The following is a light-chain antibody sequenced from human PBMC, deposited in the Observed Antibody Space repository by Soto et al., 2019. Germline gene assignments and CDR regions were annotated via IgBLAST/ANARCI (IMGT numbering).Light chain of an antibody. Sequence: DIQMTQSQSSLSASVGDRVTITCRASQSISSYLNWYQQKPGKAPKLLIYAASSLQSVVPSRFSGRGPGTGFTLGITSLQPKYCATDDYQQSYSTLFTFGPGTKVDIK. J-gene: IGKJ3*01. CDR1: QSISSY. V-gene: IGKV1-39*01. CDR3: QQSYSTLFT. CDR2: AAS.